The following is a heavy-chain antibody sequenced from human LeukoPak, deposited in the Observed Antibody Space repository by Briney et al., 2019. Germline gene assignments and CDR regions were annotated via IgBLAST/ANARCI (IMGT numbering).Heavy chain of an antibody. CDR3: AREGAAAGYDAFDI. CDR2: INPNSGGT. J-gene: IGHJ3*02. D-gene: IGHD6-13*01. V-gene: IGHV1-2*06. CDR1: GYTFTGYY. Sequence: ASVKVSCKASGYTFTGYYMHWVRQAPGQGLEWMGRINPNSGGTNYAQKFKGRVTMTRDTFISTAYMELSRLRSDDTAVYYCAREGAAAGYDAFDIWGQGTMVTVSS.